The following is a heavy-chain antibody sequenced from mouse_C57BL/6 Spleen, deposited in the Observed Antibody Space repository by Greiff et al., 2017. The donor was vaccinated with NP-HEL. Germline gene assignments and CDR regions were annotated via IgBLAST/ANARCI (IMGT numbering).Heavy chain of an antibody. CDR2: IYPGDGDT. V-gene: IGHV1-80*01. CDR3: ARRGVITTVVGDY. D-gene: IGHD1-1*01. CDR1: GYAFSSYW. J-gene: IGHJ2*01. Sequence: VHLVESGAELVKPGASVKISCKASGYAFSSYWMNWVKQRPGKGLEWIGQIYPGDGDTNYNGKFKGKATLTADKSSSTAYMQLSSLTSEDSAVYFCARRGVITTVVGDYWGQGTTLTVSS.